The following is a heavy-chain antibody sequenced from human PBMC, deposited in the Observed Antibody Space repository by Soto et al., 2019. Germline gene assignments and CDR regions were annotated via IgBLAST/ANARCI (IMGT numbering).Heavy chain of an antibody. CDR2: ISGSGGST. J-gene: IGHJ4*02. Sequence: GRSLRLSCAASAFTYSSYAMSWVSQAQGQGLEWVSVISGSGGSTYYADSVTGRFTISRVNSKYTLYLHMNSLRAEDTAVYYCALDSSGYYYWGQGTLVTGSS. CDR3: ALDSSGYYY. V-gene: IGHV3-23*01. D-gene: IGHD3-22*01. CDR1: AFTYSSYA.